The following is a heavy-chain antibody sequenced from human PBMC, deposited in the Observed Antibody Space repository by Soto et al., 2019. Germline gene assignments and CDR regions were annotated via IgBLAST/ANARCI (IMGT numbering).Heavy chain of an antibody. Sequence: GGSLRLSCGASGFDFNNYWMHWVRQDPGKGLVWVSRINGDGSDTKYADSVKGRFTISRDNAKNTVYLQMNSLRAGDTAVYYCAREVGGSYDYWGQGTLVTVSS. J-gene: IGHJ4*02. CDR2: INGDGSDT. CDR3: AREVGGSYDY. CDR1: GFDFNNYW. D-gene: IGHD1-26*01. V-gene: IGHV3-74*03.